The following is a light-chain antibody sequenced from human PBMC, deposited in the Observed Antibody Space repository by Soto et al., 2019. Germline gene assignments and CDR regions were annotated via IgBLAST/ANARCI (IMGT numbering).Light chain of an antibody. CDR1: QSVSTS. J-gene: IGKJ4*01. V-gene: IGKV3-11*01. Sequence: EIVLTQSPATLSLSPGERATLPCRASQSVSTSLAWYQQRPGQAPRLLIYDVSNGAAGVPARFSGSGSGTDFTLTISNLEPEDFAIYYCQERSNWPRLTFGGGTTVEIK. CDR2: DVS. CDR3: QERSNWPRLT.